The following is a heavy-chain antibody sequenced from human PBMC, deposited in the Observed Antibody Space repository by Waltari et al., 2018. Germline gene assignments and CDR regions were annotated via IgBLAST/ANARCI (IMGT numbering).Heavy chain of an antibody. CDR2: ISYDRSNK. CDR3: ARVGAATAEFYYGMDV. D-gene: IGHD1-26*01. V-gene: IGHV3-30-3*01. J-gene: IGHJ6*02. CDR1: GFTFSSYA. Sequence: QVQLVESGGGVVQPGRSLRLSCAASGFTFSSYAMHWVRQAPGKGLEWVAVISYDRSNKYYADSVKGRFTISRDNSKNTLYLQMNSLRAEDTAVYYCARVGAATAEFYYGMDVWGQGTTVTVSS.